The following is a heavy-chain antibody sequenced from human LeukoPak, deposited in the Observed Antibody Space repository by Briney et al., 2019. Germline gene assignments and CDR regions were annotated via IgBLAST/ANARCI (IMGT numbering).Heavy chain of an antibody. D-gene: IGHD5-18*01. V-gene: IGHV3-48*03. J-gene: IGHJ4*02. CDR3: ARHGPAYSFDY. CDR1: GITFSSYE. Sequence: PGGSLRLSCVVSGITFSSYEMNWVRQAPGKGLEWVSYISTGGSTIYSADSLKGRFSFSRDNARNSLYLQMSSLRAEDTAVYYCARHGPAYSFDYWGQGTLVTVSS. CDR2: ISTGGSTI.